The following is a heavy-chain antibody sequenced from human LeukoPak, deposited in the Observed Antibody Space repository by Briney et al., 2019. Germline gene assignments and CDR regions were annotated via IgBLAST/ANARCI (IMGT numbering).Heavy chain of an antibody. Sequence: GGSLRLSCAASGFTFSSYSMNWVRQAPGKGLEWVSYINSDSSIIYHADSVKGRFTISRDNAKNSLYLQMNSLRAEDTAVYYCAKGARAVASGCEYWGQGTLVTVSS. CDR2: INSDSSII. CDR3: AKGARAVASGCEY. V-gene: IGHV3-48*04. D-gene: IGHD6-19*01. J-gene: IGHJ4*02. CDR1: GFTFSSYS.